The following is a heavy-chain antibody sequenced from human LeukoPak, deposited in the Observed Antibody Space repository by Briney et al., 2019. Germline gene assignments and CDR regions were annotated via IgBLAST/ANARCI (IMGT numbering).Heavy chain of an antibody. CDR2: ISGSGGGT. Sequence: GGSLRLSCAASGLTFSNYAMSWVRQAPGKGLEWVSAISGSGGGTYYADSVKGRFTMSRDNSKNVLYLQMNSLRAGDTAVYYCAKPAKTDYADYWGQGTLVTVSS. J-gene: IGHJ4*02. V-gene: IGHV3-23*01. D-gene: IGHD1-14*01. CDR1: GLTFSNYA. CDR3: AKPAKTDYADY.